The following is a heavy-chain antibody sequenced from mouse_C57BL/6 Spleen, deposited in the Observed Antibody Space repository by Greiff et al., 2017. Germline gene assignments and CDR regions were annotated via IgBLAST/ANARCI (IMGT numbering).Heavy chain of an antibody. V-gene: IGHV2-2*01. CDR1: GFSLTSYG. CDR2: VWSGGST. CDR3: ARDYDGRPWFAY. Sequence: QVQLKESGPGLVQPSQSLSITCTVSGFSLTSYGVHWVRQSPGKGLEWLGVVWSGGSTDYNAAFISRLSISKDNSKSQVFFKMNSLQADDTAIYYCARDYDGRPWFAYWGQGTLVTVSA. D-gene: IGHD2-4*01. J-gene: IGHJ3*01.